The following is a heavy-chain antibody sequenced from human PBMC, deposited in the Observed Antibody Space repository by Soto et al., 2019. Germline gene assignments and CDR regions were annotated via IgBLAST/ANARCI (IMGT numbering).Heavy chain of an antibody. CDR1: GFTFSIYS. J-gene: IGHJ3*01. V-gene: IGHV3-48*02. CDR3: GFVDMITFGGITGPNDAFDR. D-gene: IGHD3-16*01. CDR2: ISGRGSPI. Sequence: GGSLRLSCVASGFTFSIYSMNWVRQAPGKGPEWISYISGRGSPISYADSVRGRFTISRDNARNSLYLQMNSLRDDDTAVYYFGFVDMITFGGITGPNDAFDRWGQGKMVTVSS.